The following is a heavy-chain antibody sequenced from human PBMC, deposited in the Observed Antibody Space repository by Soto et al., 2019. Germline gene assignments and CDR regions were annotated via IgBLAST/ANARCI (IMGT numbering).Heavy chain of an antibody. Sequence: GGSLRLSCAASGFTVSSNYMSWVRQAPGKGLEWVSVIYSGGSTYYADSVKGRFTISRHNSKNTLYLQMNSLRAEDTAVYYCARWGSRDGYNLVFDYWGQGTLVTVSS. D-gene: IGHD5-12*01. J-gene: IGHJ4*02. CDR1: GFTVSSNY. CDR3: ARWGSRDGYNLVFDY. V-gene: IGHV3-53*04. CDR2: IYSGGST.